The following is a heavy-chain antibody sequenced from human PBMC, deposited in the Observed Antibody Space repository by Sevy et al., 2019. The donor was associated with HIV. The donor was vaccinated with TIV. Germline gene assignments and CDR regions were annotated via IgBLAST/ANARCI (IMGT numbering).Heavy chain of an antibody. V-gene: IGHV1-18*01. D-gene: IGHD3-3*01. Sequence: ASLKVSCKASGYTFTSYGISWVRQAPGQGLEWMGWISAYNGNTNYAQKLRGRVTMTTDTSTSTAYMELRSLRSDDTAVYYCARDSAIFGVASFDPWGQGTLVTVSS. CDR3: ARDSAIFGVASFDP. CDR1: GYTFTSYG. J-gene: IGHJ5*02. CDR2: ISAYNGNT.